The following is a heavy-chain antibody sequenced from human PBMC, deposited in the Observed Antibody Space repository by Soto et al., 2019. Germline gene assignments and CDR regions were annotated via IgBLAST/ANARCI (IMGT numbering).Heavy chain of an antibody. V-gene: IGHV3-15*07. CDR1: GFTFSNVW. D-gene: IGHD6-19*01. CDR2: IKSKLDGESI. J-gene: IGHJ4*02. Sequence: EGQLVESGGGLVKPGGSLRLSCAASGFTFSNVWMNWVRQAPGKGLEWVGRIKSKLDGESIDYAAPVKGRFTISRDDSNNMLYLQMNRLKTEDTGVYYCTPLALKYTSDWYEFSDWGQGTLVTVSS. CDR3: TPLALKYTSDWYEFSD.